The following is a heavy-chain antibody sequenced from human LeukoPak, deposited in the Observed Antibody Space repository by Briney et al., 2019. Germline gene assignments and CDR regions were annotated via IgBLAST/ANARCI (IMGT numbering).Heavy chain of an antibody. Sequence: SETLSLTCTVSDGSISRSTYYWGWIRQPPGKGLEWIGSIYYAGSTYYNPSLKSRVTISVDTSKNQFSLKLSSVTAADTAVYYCARVGGGRLRGGLDYWGQGTLVTVSS. CDR2: IYYAGST. J-gene: IGHJ4*02. V-gene: IGHV4-39*01. D-gene: IGHD5-12*01. CDR3: ARVGGGRLRGGLDY. CDR1: DGSISRSTYY.